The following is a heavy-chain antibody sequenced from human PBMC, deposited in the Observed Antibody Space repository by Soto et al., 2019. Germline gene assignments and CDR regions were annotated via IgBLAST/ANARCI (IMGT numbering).Heavy chain of an antibody. CDR1: GGSISSYY. V-gene: IGHV4-59*01. D-gene: IGHD3-3*01. J-gene: IGHJ5*02. CDR3: ARDHHDFWSGYYLFGNWFDP. Sequence: SETLSLTCTVSGGSISSYYWSWIRQPPGKGLEWIGYIYYSGSTNYNPSLKSRVTISVDTSKNQFSLKLSSVTAADTAVYYCARDHHDFWSGYYLFGNWFDPWGQGTLVTVSS. CDR2: IYYSGST.